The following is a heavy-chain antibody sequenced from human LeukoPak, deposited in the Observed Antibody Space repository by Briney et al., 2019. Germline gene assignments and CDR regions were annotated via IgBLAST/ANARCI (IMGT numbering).Heavy chain of an antibody. CDR3: AREPKSHYIVGATIHDAFDI. CDR1: GYTFTGYY. CDR2: VNPNSGGT. Sequence: ASVKVSCKASGYTFTGYYMHWVRQAPGQGLEWMGWVNPNSGGTNYAQKFQGRVTMTRDTSISTAYMELSRLRSDDTAVYYCAREPKSHYIVGATIHDAFDIWGQGTMVTVSS. D-gene: IGHD1-26*01. J-gene: IGHJ3*02. V-gene: IGHV1-2*02.